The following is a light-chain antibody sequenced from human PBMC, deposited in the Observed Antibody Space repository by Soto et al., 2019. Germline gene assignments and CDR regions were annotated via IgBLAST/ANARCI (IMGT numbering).Light chain of an antibody. CDR2: DVS. V-gene: IGKV1-5*01. CDR3: QQYKVYPYT. CDR1: QTINGR. Sequence: DIQMTQSPSTLSASIGDRVTITCRASQTINGRLAWYQQKPGRPPKLLIDDVSFLESAAPSRFSGSGSGTDFTLTSSSLRPDDFATFYCQQYKVYPYTFGQG. J-gene: IGKJ2*01.